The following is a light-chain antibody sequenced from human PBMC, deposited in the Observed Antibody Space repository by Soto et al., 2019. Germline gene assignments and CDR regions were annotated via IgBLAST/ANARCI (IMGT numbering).Light chain of an antibody. CDR1: SSDVGGYNY. V-gene: IGLV2-14*03. CDR2: DVS. Sequence: QSVLAQLASVSGAAGQSITISCTGTSSDVGGYNYVSWYQHHPGKAPKRMIHDVSNRPSGVSNRFSGSKSGNTASLTISGLQAEDEADYYCSSYIPNNSTYVFGTGTKATVL. CDR3: SSYIPNNSTYV. J-gene: IGLJ1*01.